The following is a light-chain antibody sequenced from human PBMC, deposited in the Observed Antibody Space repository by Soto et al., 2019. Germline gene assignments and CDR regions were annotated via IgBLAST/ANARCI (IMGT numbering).Light chain of an antibody. V-gene: IGKV3-11*01. J-gene: IGKJ4*01. Sequence: EIVLTQSPATLSLSPGERATLSCRASQSVSSYLAWYQQKPGKAPRLLIYDASNRATGIPARFSGSGSGTDFSLTISRLEPEDFAVYYCQQRSNWPPKLTFGGGTKVEIK. CDR3: QQRSNWPPKLT. CDR1: QSVSSY. CDR2: DAS.